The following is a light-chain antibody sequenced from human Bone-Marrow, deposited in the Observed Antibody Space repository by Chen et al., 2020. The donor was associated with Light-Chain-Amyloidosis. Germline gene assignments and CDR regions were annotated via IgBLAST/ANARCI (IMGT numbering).Light chain of an antibody. V-gene: IGLV2-8*01. Sequence: QSALTQPPSASGSPGQSVTVSCTGTRSDVGRYNYVSWYQQHPGKAPPMIYEVTKRPSGVPDRFCGSDAGTTASLTVSGLRADDEADYFCRSYGGTNNWVFGGGTKVTVL. CDR2: EVT. J-gene: IGLJ3*02. CDR3: RSYGGTNNWV. CDR1: RSDVGRYNY.